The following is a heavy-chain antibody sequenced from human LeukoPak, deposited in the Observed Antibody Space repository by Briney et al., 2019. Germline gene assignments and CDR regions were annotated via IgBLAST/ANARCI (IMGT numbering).Heavy chain of an antibody. CDR3: ARSYCSSTSCYYYYGMDV. CDR1: GGSISSYY. CDR2: IYTSGST. D-gene: IGHD2-2*01. Sequence: PSETLSLTCTVSGGSISSYYWSWIRLPAGKGLEWIGRIYTSGSTNYNPSLKSRVTMPVDTSKNQFSLKLSSVTAADTAVYYCARSYCSSTSCYYYYGMDVWGQGTTVTVSS. V-gene: IGHV4-4*07. J-gene: IGHJ6*02.